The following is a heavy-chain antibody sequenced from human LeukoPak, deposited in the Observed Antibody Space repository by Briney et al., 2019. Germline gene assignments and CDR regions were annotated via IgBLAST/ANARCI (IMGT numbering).Heavy chain of an antibody. CDR2: ISWNSGSI. CDR3: AKDIAAAGTSYYGMDV. V-gene: IGHV3-9*01. CDR1: GFTFSSYS. D-gene: IGHD6-13*01. J-gene: IGHJ6*02. Sequence: GGSLRLSCAASGFTFSSYSMNWVRQAPGKGLEWVSGISWNSGSIGYADSVKGRFTISRDNAKNSLYLQMNSLRAEDTALYYCAKDIAAAGTSYYGMDVWGQGTTVTVSS.